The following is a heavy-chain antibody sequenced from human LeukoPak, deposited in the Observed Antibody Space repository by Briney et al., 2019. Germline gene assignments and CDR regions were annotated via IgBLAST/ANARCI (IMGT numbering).Heavy chain of an antibody. Sequence: GGFLRLSCAASGFTFSSYSMNWVRQAPGKGLEWVSSISSSSSYIYYADSVKGRFTISRDNAKNSLYLQMNSLRAEDTAVYYCAQYSGGVDYWGQGTLVTVSS. V-gene: IGHV3-21*01. D-gene: IGHD5-12*01. CDR2: ISSSSSYI. CDR3: AQYSGGVDY. CDR1: GFTFSSYS. J-gene: IGHJ4*02.